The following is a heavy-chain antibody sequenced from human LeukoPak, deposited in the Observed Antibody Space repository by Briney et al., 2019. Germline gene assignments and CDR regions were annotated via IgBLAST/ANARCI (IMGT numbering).Heavy chain of an antibody. CDR2: ISYSGST. Sequence: SETLSRTCTVSGGSISSYYWSWIRQPPGKGLEWIGYISYSGSTNFNPSLKSRVTISVDTSKNQFSLKLSSVTAADTAVYYCAREGTAGTNLNWFDPWGQGTLVTVSS. D-gene: IGHD1-1*01. J-gene: IGHJ5*02. CDR3: AREGTAGTNLNWFDP. CDR1: GGSISSYY. V-gene: IGHV4-59*01.